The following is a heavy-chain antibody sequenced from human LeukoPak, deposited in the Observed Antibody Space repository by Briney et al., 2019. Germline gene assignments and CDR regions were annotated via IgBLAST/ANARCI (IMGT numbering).Heavy chain of an antibody. J-gene: IGHJ6*02. Sequence: AASVKVSCKASGGTFSSYALRGVRQAPGQGLEWMGRIIPIFGTANYAQKFQGRVTITADASTSTAYMELSSLRSEDTAVYYSARGIARGDFLSGYGRWPLHDYYYGMDGWGQGTTVTVSS. V-gene: IGHV1-69*13. CDR3: ARGIARGDFLSGYGRWPLHDYYYGMDG. CDR1: GGTFSSYA. D-gene: IGHD3-3*01. CDR2: IIPIFGTA.